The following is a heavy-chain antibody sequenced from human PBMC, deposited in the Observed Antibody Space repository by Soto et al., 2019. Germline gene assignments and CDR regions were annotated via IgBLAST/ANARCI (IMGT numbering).Heavy chain of an antibody. Sequence: SVKVSCKASGGTFNSHTFNWVRQAPGQGLEWMGGIFPIFDRVNYAQKFRGRLTITADESTRTAYLELSSLRSDDTAVYYCARDLEFRDGNISHLDYWGQGTLVTVSS. J-gene: IGHJ4*02. CDR3: ARDLEFRDGNISHLDY. V-gene: IGHV1-69*13. CDR1: GGTFNSHT. D-gene: IGHD3-10*01. CDR2: IFPIFDRV.